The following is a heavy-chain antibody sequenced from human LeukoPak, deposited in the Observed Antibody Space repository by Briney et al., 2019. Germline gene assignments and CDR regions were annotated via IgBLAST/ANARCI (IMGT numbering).Heavy chain of an antibody. CDR1: GYTFTGYY. CDR3: ARDSRLRLGELSSEIDY. J-gene: IGHJ4*02. Sequence: ASVKVSCKASGYTFTGYYMHWVRQAPGQGLEWMGRMNPNSGGTNYAQKFQGRVTMTRDTSISTAHMELSRLRSDDTAVYYCARDSRLRLGELSSEIDYWGQGTLVSVSS. CDR2: MNPNSGGT. V-gene: IGHV1-2*06. D-gene: IGHD3-16*02.